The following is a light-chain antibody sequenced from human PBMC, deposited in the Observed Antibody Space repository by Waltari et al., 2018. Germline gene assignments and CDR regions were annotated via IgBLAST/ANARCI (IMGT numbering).Light chain of an antibody. Sequence: VVMTQSPATLSVSPGEGAPLSCRPSQHIGDNVVWYQQTPGQAPRLVIYAASTRAVGIPDRFSGSGSGTDFNLTISSLLSEDFATYYCQEFHSWPPLTFGGGTRVDI. V-gene: IGKV3-15*01. CDR2: AAS. CDR1: QHIGDN. J-gene: IGKJ4*01. CDR3: QEFHSWPPLT.